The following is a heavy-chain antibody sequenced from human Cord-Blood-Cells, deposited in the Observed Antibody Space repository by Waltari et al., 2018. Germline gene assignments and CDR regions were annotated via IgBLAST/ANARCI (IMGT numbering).Heavy chain of an antibody. J-gene: IGHJ6*02. CDR2: IYPGDSDT. CDR1: GYSFTSYW. D-gene: IGHD4-4*01. Sequence: EVQLVQSGAEVKKPGESLKISCKGSGYSFTSYWIGWVRQMPGKGLEWMGIIYPGDSDTRYSPSFQGQVTISADKSISTAYLQWRSLKASDTAMYYCARLNRPLQYYYYGMDVWGQGTTVTVSS. V-gene: IGHV5-51*01. CDR3: ARLNRPLQYYYYGMDV.